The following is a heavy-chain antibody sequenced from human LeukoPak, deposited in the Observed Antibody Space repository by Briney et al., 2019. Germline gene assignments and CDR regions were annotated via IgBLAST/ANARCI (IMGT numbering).Heavy chain of an antibody. V-gene: IGHV3-23*01. J-gene: IGHJ4*02. CDR2: ISGSGGTT. D-gene: IGHD2-15*01. CDR1: GFTFSSYE. CDR3: AKDHASRVVAAAFDY. Sequence: PGGSLRLSCEASGFTFSSYEMNWVRQAPGKGLEWVSSISGSGGTTYYADSVKGRFTISRDNSKNTLYLQMNSLRAEDTAVYYCAKDHASRVVAAAFDYWGQGTLVTVSS.